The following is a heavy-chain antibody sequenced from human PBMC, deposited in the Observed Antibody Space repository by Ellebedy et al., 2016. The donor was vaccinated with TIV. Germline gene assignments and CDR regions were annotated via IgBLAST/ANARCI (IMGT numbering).Heavy chain of an antibody. Sequence: SLKISXAASGFTFSSYAMHWVRQAPGKGLEWVSGISWNSGSIGYADSVKGRFTISRDNAKNSLYLQMNSLRAEDTALYYCSGSYLYRYYFDYWGQGTLVTVSS. J-gene: IGHJ4*02. CDR2: ISWNSGSI. CDR3: SGSYLYRYYFDY. D-gene: IGHD3-10*01. CDR1: GFTFSSYA. V-gene: IGHV3-9*01.